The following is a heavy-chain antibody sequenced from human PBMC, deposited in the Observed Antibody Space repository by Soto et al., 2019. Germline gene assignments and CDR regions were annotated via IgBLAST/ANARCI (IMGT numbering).Heavy chain of an antibody. V-gene: IGHV2-26*04. CDR2: IFSNDEK. Sequence: QVTVKESGPVLVKPTETLTLTCTVSGFSLSNAGLGVSWIRQPPGKALEWLAHIFSNDEKSYSTSLKSRLTIPKDTSKSQVVLIMTNLDPVDTPTYYCASTYSTSWYLFAPWGQGTLVTVSS. J-gene: IGHJ5*02. CDR3: ASTYSTSWYLFAP. D-gene: IGHD6-13*01. CDR1: GFSLSNAGLG.